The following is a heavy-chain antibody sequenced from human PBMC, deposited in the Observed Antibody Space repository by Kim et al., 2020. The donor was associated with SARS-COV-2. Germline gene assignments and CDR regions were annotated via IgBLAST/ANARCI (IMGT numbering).Heavy chain of an antibody. CDR3: SRAPTGDY. CDR2: IKQDGSEK. CDR1: GFTFSNYW. D-gene: IGHD3-10*01. Sequence: GGSLRLSCAASGFTFSNYWMNWVRQAPGKGLEWVANIKQDGSEKYYVDSVKGRFTISRDNAQESLYLQMNSLRAEDTAVYYCSRAPTGDYWGQGTLVTVSS. J-gene: IGHJ4*02. V-gene: IGHV3-7*03.